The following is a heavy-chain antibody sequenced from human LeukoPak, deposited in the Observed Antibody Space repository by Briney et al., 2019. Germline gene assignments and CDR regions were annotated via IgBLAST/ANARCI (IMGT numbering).Heavy chain of an antibody. Sequence: GGSLRLSCAASGFTFSSYSMNWVRQAPGKGLEWVSSISSSSSYIYYADSVKGRFTISRDNAKNSLYLQMNSLRAEDMGVYYCASDICSGGSCYSSYWGQGTLVTVSS. CDR3: ASDICSGGSCYSSY. V-gene: IGHV3-21*01. J-gene: IGHJ4*02. CDR2: ISSSSSYI. D-gene: IGHD2-15*01. CDR1: GFTFSSYS.